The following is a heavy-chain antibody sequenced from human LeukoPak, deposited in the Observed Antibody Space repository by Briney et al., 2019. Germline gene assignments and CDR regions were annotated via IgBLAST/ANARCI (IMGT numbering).Heavy chain of an antibody. V-gene: IGHV4-39*07. CDR1: GGSISSSSYY. D-gene: IGHD1-26*01. Sequence: ETLSLTCTVSGGSISSSSYYWGWIRQPPGKGLEWIGSIYYSGSTYYNPSLKSRVTISVDTSKNQFSLKLSSVTAADTAVYYCARGGPYIVGSFDYWGQGTLVTVSS. CDR3: ARGGPYIVGSFDY. CDR2: IYYSGST. J-gene: IGHJ4*02.